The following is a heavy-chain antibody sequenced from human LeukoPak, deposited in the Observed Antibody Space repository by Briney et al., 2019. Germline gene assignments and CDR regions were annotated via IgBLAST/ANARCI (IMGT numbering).Heavy chain of an antibody. CDR3: ARETLWFGNLYFDY. V-gene: IGHV3-21*04. Sequence: GGSLRLSCAASGFTFSSYNMKWVRQAPGKGLEWVSSISSRSSYIFYADSVKGRFTISRDNAKKSLYLQMNSLRAEDTAVYYCARETLWFGNLYFDYWGQGTLVTVSS. CDR1: GFTFSSYN. J-gene: IGHJ4*02. D-gene: IGHD3-16*01. CDR2: ISSRSSYI.